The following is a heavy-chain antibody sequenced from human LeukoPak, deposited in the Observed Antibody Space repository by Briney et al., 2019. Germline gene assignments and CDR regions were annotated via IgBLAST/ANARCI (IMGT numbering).Heavy chain of an antibody. D-gene: IGHD3-10*01. V-gene: IGHV4-34*01. CDR2: INHSGST. CDR1: GGSFSGYY. J-gene: IGHJ4*02. CDR3: ARGSHLLSGPIYRSGSSFDY. Sequence: SETLSLTCAVHGGSFSGYYWSWIRQPPGKGLEWIGEINHSGSTNYNPSLKSRVTISVDTSKNQFSLKLSSVTAADTAVYYCARGSHLLSGPIYRSGSSFDYWGQGTLVTVSS.